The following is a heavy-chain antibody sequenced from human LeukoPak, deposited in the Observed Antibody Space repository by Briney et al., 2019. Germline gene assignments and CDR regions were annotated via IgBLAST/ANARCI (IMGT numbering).Heavy chain of an antibody. CDR1: GFTFKNYG. D-gene: IGHD6-25*01. CDR2: ISGGGGST. V-gene: IGHV3-23*01. J-gene: IGHJ5*02. CDR3: AKDYSGYSNYFDT. Sequence: PGGSLRLSCAASGFTFKNYGMTWVRQAPGKGLEWVSTISGGGGSTFYADSVKGRFTISRDNPKNTLYLQMSSLRAEDTAVYFCAKDYSGYSNYFDTWGQGNLVTVSS.